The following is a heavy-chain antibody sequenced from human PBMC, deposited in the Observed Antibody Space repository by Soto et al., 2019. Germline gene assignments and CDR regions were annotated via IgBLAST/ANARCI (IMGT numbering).Heavy chain of an antibody. J-gene: IGHJ5*02. Sequence: QVQLVQSGAEVQKPGSSVKVSCKASGGTFSTYTFSWVPQAPGQGLEWMGRIIPIFGTPYYAQKFQGRVTITADKSTSTVYMELSSLRSDDTAVYFCARGLECRGYCLDKPTWFAPWGQGTLVTVSS. CDR1: GGTFSTYT. D-gene: IGHD2-15*01. CDR3: ARGLECRGYCLDKPTWFAP. V-gene: IGHV1-69*06. CDR2: IIPIFGTP.